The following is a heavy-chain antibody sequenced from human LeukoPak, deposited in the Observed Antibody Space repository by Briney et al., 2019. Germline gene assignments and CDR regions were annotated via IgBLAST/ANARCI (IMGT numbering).Heavy chain of an antibody. Sequence: ASVKVSCKASGYTFTGYYMHWVRQAPGQGLEWMGWINPNSGGTNYAQEFQGRVTMTRDTSISTAYMELSRLRSDDTAVYYCANGIAVAGTREGLYYNYYTDVWGKGTTVTVS. D-gene: IGHD6-19*01. CDR2: INPNSGGT. CDR1: GYTFTGYY. CDR3: ANGIAVAGTREGLYYNYYTDV. J-gene: IGHJ6*03. V-gene: IGHV1-2*02.